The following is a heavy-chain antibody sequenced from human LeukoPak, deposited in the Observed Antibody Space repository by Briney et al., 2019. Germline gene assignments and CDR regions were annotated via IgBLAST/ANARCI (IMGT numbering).Heavy chain of an antibody. D-gene: IGHD3-22*01. CDR2: INHSGST. J-gene: IGHJ6*03. Sequence: PSETLSLTCAVYGGSFSGYYWSWIRQPPGKGLEWIGEINHSGSTNYNPSLKSRVTISVDTSKNQFSLKLSSVTAADTAVYYCARGRRDSSGYYELSYCYMDVWGKGTTVTVSS. CDR1: GGSFSGYY. CDR3: ARGRRDSSGYYELSYCYMDV. V-gene: IGHV4-34*01.